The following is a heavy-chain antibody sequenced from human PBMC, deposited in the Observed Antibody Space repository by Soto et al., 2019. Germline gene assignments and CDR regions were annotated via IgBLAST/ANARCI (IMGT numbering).Heavy chain of an antibody. CDR3: AGDGYYYDSSGPLGDY. CDR2: ISAYNGNT. V-gene: IGHV1-18*01. CDR1: GYTFTSYG. J-gene: IGHJ4*02. D-gene: IGHD3-22*01. Sequence: QVQLVQSGAEVKKPGASVKVSCKASGYTFTSYGISWVRQAPGQGLEWMGWISAYNGNTNYAQKLQGRVTMTTDTSTSTDYMELRSRSSDDSAVYYSAGDGYYYDSSGPLGDYGGQGPRVTVSS.